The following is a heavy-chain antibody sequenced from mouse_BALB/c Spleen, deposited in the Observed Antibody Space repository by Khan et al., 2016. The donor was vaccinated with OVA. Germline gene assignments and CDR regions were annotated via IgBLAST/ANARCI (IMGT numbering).Heavy chain of an antibody. V-gene: IGHV1-54*03. D-gene: IGHD3-2*02. CDR3: ARSGYGFGAY. J-gene: IGHJ3*01. Sequence: QVQLKQSGAELVRPGTSVKVSCKASGYAFTDYLIEWLKQRPGQGLEWIGVINPGSGDITNNEKFKDKATLTADKSSSTAYMQLTSLTSDDSAVYFCARSGYGFGAYWGPGTLVTVSA. CDR1: GYAFTDYL. CDR2: INPGSGDI.